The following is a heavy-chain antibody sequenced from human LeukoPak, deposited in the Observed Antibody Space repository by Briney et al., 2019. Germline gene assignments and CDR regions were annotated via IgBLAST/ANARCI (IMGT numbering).Heavy chain of an antibody. D-gene: IGHD5-24*01. CDR3: ARRHLRMRSYDY. CDR2: INPKSGGT. Sequence: ASVKVSCKASGYIFSDYYINWVRQVPGQGLEWMGWINPKSGGTKYSQNFQGRVTMTRDTSISTVYMSRLTSVDTAVYYCARRHLRMRSYDYWGQGPLVIVSS. CDR1: GYIFSDYY. J-gene: IGHJ4*02. V-gene: IGHV1-2*02.